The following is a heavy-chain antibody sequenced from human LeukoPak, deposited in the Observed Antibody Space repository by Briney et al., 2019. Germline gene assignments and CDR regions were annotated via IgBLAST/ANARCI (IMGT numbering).Heavy chain of an antibody. CDR2: IIPILGIA. CDR1: GGTFSSYA. CDR3: ARAVAGHYYYYGMDV. J-gene: IGHJ6*02. V-gene: IGHV1-69*04. Sequence: SVKVSCKASGGTFSSYAISWVRQAPGQGLEWMGRIIPILGIANYAQKFQGRVTMTADKSTSTAYMELSSLRSEDTAVYYCARAVAGHYYYYGMDVWGQGTTVTVSS. D-gene: IGHD6-19*01.